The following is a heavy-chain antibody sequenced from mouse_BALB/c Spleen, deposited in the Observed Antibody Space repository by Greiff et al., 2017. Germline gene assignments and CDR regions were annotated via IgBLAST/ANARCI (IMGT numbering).Heavy chain of an antibody. CDR1: GFTFSSYT. D-gene: IGHD1-1*02. J-gene: IGHJ1*01. V-gene: IGHV5-12-2*01. Sequence: DVKLVESGGGLVQPGGSLKLSCAASGFTFSSYTMSWVRQTPEKRLEWVAYISNGGGSTYYPDTVKGRFTISRDNAKNTLYLQMSSLKSEDTAMYYCARQTGSYGYGYFDVWGAGTTVTVSS. CDR3: ARQTGSYGYGYFDV. CDR2: ISNGGGST.